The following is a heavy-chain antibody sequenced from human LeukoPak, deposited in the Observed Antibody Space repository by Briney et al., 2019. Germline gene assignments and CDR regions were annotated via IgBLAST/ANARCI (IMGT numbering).Heavy chain of an antibody. V-gene: IGHV3-48*03. Sequence: GGSLRLSCAASGSTFSNHEMNWVRQAPGKGLEWVSYISSSGSNIYYADSVKGRFTISRDNAKNSLYLQMNSLSAEDTAVYYCARDLGYYGSGSYDWGQGTLVTVSS. D-gene: IGHD3-10*01. J-gene: IGHJ4*02. CDR2: ISSSGSNI. CDR1: GSTFSNHE. CDR3: ARDLGYYGSGSYD.